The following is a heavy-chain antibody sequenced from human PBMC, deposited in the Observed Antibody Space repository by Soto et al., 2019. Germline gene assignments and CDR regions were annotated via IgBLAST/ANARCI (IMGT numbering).Heavy chain of an antibody. V-gene: IGHV3-33*01. CDR3: ARAHKGSEDYGMDV. Sequence: GGSLRLSCAASGFTFSSYGMHWVRQAPGKGLEWVAVIWYDGSNKYYADSVKGRFTISRDNSKNTLYLQMNSLRAEDTAVYYCARAHKGSEDYGMDVWGQGTTVTVSS. CDR1: GFTFSSYG. D-gene: IGHD2-15*01. J-gene: IGHJ6*02. CDR2: IWYDGSNK.